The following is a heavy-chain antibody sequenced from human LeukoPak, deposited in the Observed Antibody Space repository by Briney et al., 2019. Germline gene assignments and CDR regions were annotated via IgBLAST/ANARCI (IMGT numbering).Heavy chain of an antibody. CDR3: AKGAEIDL. D-gene: IGHD3-16*01. CDR1: GFTFTNYA. Sequence: GGSLRLSCAPSGFTFTNYAMNWVRQAPGKGLEWVSAVTGPGDITYYADSVKGRFFMSREDSKTTVYLQMNSLRAEDTAIYYCAKGAEIDLWGRGTLVTVSS. CDR2: VTGPGDIT. J-gene: IGHJ5*02. V-gene: IGHV3-23*01.